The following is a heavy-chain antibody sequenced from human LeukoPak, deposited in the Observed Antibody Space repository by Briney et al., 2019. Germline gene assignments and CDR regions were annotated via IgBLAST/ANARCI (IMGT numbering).Heavy chain of an antibody. J-gene: IGHJ4*02. D-gene: IGHD6-13*01. CDR3: VRPPPGYSSSWFYFHS. CDR2: ISGSGSST. V-gene: IGHV3-23*01. CDR1: GFTFSSHA. Sequence: GGSLRLSCAASGFTFSSHAMSWVRQAPGKGLEWVSGISGSGSSTFYADSVKGRFTISRDSSKNTPYLQMNSLRVEDTAMYYCVRPPPGYSSSWFYFHSWGQGTLVTVSS.